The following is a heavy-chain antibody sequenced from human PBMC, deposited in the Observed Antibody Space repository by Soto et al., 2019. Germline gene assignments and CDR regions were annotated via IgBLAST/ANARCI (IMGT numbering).Heavy chain of an antibody. CDR2: ISGSGGST. CDR3: ACYDDSSGYFL. Sequence: GGSLRLSCAASGFTFSSYAMSWVRQAPGKGLEWVSSISGSGGSTYYADSVKGRFTISRDNSKNTLYLQMNSLRAEDTAVYYCACYDDSSGYFLWGQGTLLTVSS. J-gene: IGHJ4*02. CDR1: GFTFSSYA. V-gene: IGHV3-23*01. D-gene: IGHD3-22*01.